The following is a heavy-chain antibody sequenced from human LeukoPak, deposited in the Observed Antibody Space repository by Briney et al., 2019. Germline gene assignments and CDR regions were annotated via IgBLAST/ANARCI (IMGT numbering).Heavy chain of an antibody. CDR2: ISSSGSTI. J-gene: IGHJ5*02. CDR1: GFTFNE. CDR3: AVSTSLYNWFDP. V-gene: IGHV3-48*03. Sequence: GGSLRLSCAASGFTFNEMNWVSQAPGKGLEWVSYISSSGSTIYYADSVKGRFTISRDNAKNSLYLQMNSLRAEDTAVYYCAVSTSLYNWFDPWGQGTLVTVSS. D-gene: IGHD2-2*01.